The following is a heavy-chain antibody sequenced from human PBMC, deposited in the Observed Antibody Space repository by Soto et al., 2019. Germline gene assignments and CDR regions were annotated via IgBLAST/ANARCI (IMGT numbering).Heavy chain of an antibody. D-gene: IGHD2-2*02. J-gene: IGHJ4*02. CDR1: GYSFTSYW. CDR2: IDPSDSYT. Sequence: GESLKISCKGSGYSFTSYWISWVRQMPGKGLEWMGRIDPSDSYTNYSPSFQGHVTISADKSISTAYLQWSSLKASDSAMYYCARLTYCSSTSCYNMVYWGKGTLVTVSS. CDR3: ARLTYCSSTSCYNMVY. V-gene: IGHV5-10-1*01.